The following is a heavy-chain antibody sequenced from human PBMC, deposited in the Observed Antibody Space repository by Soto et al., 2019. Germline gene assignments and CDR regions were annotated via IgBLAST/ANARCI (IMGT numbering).Heavy chain of an antibody. D-gene: IGHD3-22*01. CDR2: IIPIFGTA. V-gene: IGHV1-69*01. CDR3: ARGWGYDSTDYYYAY. CDR1: GGSFNRHT. Sequence: QVQLVQSGAEVRKPGSSVRVSCKASGGSFNRHTISWVPQAPGQGLEWMGGIIPIFGTANHAQKFQGRVTIIADESTSPVYMELSSVRSDDTAIYYCARGWGYDSTDYYYAYWGQGTLVIVSS. J-gene: IGHJ4*02.